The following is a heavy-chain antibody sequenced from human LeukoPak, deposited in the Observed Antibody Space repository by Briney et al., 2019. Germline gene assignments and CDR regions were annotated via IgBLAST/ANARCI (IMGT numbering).Heavy chain of an antibody. CDR3: ASAVDGIQLWDFDY. Sequence: EASVKVSCKSSGYTFTSYDINWVRQATGQGLEWMGWMNPNSGNTGYAQKFQGRVTMTRNTSISTAYMELSSLRSEDTAVYYCASAVDGIQLWDFDYWGQGTLVTVSS. CDR1: GYTFTSYD. CDR2: MNPNSGNT. V-gene: IGHV1-8*01. J-gene: IGHJ4*02. D-gene: IGHD5-18*01.